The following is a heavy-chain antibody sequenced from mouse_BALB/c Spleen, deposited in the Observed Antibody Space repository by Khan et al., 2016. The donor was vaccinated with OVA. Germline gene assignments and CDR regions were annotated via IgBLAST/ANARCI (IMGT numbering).Heavy chain of an antibody. Sequence: EVELVESGGGLVKPGGPLKLSCAASGFTFSNYAFSWVRQTPEKRLEWVATISSGGDYTYYPDSVKGRCTISSDNAQNTFYLQMSSLRSEDTALYYCARHNYGPFAYWGQGTLVTVSA. D-gene: IGHD1-1*01. V-gene: IGHV5-9-3*01. CDR1: GFTFSNYA. J-gene: IGHJ3*01. CDR3: ARHNYGPFAY. CDR2: ISSGGDYT.